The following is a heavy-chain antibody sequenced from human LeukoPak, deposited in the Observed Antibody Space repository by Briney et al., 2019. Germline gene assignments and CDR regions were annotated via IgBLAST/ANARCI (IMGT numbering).Heavy chain of an antibody. D-gene: IGHD6-19*01. CDR1: GFTVSSNY. V-gene: IGHV3-23*02. Sequence: PGGSLRLSCAASGFTVSSNYMSWVRQAPGKGLEWVSTISSSGGSTYYGDSVKGRFTVYRDNAKKTLYLQMNSLPAEDTAVSFCAKDLVAVAGYLDYWGQGTLVTASS. CDR3: AKDLVAVAGYLDY. CDR2: ISSSGGST. J-gene: IGHJ4*02.